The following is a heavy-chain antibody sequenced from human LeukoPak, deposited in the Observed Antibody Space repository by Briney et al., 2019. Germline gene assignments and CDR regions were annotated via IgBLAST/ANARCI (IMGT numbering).Heavy chain of an antibody. D-gene: IGHD3-9*01. CDR2: IYYSGST. CDR3: AGTIFGDYYYYYGMDV. J-gene: IGHJ6*02. V-gene: IGHV4-59*01. CDR1: GGSISSYY. Sequence: SETLSLTCTVSGGSISSYYWSWIRQPPGKGLEWIGYIYYSGSTNYNPSLKSRVTISVDTSKNQFSLKLSSVTAADTAVYCCAGTIFGDYYYYYGMDVWGQGTTVTVSS.